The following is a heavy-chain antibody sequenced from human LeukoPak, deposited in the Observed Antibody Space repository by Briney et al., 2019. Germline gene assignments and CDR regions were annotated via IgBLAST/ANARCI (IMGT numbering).Heavy chain of an antibody. Sequence: GGSLRLSCAASGFTFSSYEMNWVRQAPGKGLEWVSYISSSGSTIYYADSVKGRFTISRDNAKNSLYLQMNSLRAEDTAVYYCARDQVVAVPAARAYYYYGMDVWGQGTTFTVSS. CDR1: GFTFSSYE. J-gene: IGHJ6*02. CDR3: ARDQVVAVPAARAYYYYGMDV. V-gene: IGHV3-48*03. CDR2: ISSSGSTI. D-gene: IGHD2-2*01.